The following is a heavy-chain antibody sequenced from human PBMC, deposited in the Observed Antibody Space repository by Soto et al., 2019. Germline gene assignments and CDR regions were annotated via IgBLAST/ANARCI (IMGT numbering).Heavy chain of an antibody. J-gene: IGHJ6*02. V-gene: IGHV3-30*18. CDR1: GLTFGGYG. CDR3: AKERGRNRNFAMDV. Sequence: GLLRLPCVVAGLTFGGYGFHWVLQDPGKGLDWVAAISYDGSFVYYADSVRGRFTISRDNSRNTLDLQMNTLRHEDTAVYYCAKERGRNRNFAMDVWGQGTSVTVPS. D-gene: IGHD1-1*01. CDR2: ISYDGSFV.